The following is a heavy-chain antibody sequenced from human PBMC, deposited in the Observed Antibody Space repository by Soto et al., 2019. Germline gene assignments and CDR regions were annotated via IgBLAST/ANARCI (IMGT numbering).Heavy chain of an antibody. J-gene: IGHJ4*02. CDR1: GGSFSGYY. V-gene: IGHV4-34*01. D-gene: IGHD6-13*01. CDR3: ARGWYSSSWCDY. Sequence: QVQLQQWGAGLLKPSETLSLTCAVYGGSFSGYYWSWIRQPPGKGLEWIGEINQSGSTNYNPSLKSRVTISVDTSKNQFSLKLSSVTAAATAVYYCARGWYSSSWCDYWGQGTLVTVSS. CDR2: INQSGST.